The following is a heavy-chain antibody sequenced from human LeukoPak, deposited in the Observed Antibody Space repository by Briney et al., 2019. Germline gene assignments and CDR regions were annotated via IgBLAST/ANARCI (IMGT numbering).Heavy chain of an antibody. CDR2: IKNDGSYT. CDR3: TRGYSGSYSIDY. D-gene: IGHD1-26*01. CDR1: GFMFSDYW. J-gene: IGHJ4*02. V-gene: IGHV3-74*01. Sequence: GGSLRLSCAASGFMFSDYWMHWVRRAPGKGLEWVSRIKNDGSYTNHVDSVKGRFTISRDNAKNTLYLQMNSLRAEDTAVYYCTRGYSGSYSIDYWGQGTLVTVSS.